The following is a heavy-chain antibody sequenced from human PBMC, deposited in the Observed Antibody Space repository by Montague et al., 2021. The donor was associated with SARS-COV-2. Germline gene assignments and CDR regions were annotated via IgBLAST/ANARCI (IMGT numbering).Heavy chain of an antibody. CDR2: VYYSGST. CDR1: GDSIRSSGYY. J-gene: IGHJ5*02. Sequence: SETLSLTCSVSGDSIRSSGYYWGWIRQPPGKGLEWIGTVYYSGSTNYNPSLKSRVTMPVDTSKNQFSLELRSVTAADTAVYYCASFGFVELWLNFGWFDPWGQGTLVAVSS. CDR3: ASFGFVELWLNFGWFDP. D-gene: IGHD3-16*02. V-gene: IGHV4-39*01.